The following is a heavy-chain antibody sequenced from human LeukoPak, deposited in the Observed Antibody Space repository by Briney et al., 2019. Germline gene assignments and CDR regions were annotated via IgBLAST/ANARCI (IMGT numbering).Heavy chain of an antibody. D-gene: IGHD5-24*01. V-gene: IGHV3-23*01. CDR3: AKSGYNRFDY. CDR2: ISGSGGST. Sequence: PGGSLRLSSAASGFTFSNSAMSWVRQAPGKGLEWVSTISGSGGSTYYADSVKGRFTISRDNSKSTLYLQINSLRAEDTAVYYCAKSGYNRFDYWGQGTLVTVSS. CDR1: GFTFSNSA. J-gene: IGHJ4*02.